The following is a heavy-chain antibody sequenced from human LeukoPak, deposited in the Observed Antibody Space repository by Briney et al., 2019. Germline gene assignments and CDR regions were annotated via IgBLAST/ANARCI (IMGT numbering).Heavy chain of an antibody. CDR3: ARDGYDSSGYADAFDI. J-gene: IGHJ3*02. D-gene: IGHD3-22*01. V-gene: IGHV4-59*01. Sequence: SETLSLTCTVSGGSISSYYWSWIRQPPGKGLEWIGYIYYSRSTNYNPSLKSRVTISVDTSKNQFSLKLSSVTAADTAVYYCARDGYDSSGYADAFDIWGQGTMVTVSS. CDR1: GGSISSYY. CDR2: IYYSRST.